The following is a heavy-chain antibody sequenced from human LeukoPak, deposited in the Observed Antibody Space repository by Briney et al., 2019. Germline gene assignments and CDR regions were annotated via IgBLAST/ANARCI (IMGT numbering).Heavy chain of an antibody. CDR1: GFTFSSYE. CDR3: ARGGYVEMATIFDY. CDR2: ISSSGSTI. D-gene: IGHD5-24*01. Sequence: PGGSLRLSCAASGFTFSSYEMNWVRQAPGKGLEWVSYISSSGSTIYYADSVKGRFTISRDNAKNSLYLQMNSLRAEDTAVYYCARGGYVEMATIFDYWGQGTVVTVSS. J-gene: IGHJ4*02. V-gene: IGHV3-48*03.